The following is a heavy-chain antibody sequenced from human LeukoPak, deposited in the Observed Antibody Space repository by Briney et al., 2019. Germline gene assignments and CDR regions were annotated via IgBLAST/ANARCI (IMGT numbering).Heavy chain of an antibody. CDR3: AKGGLTVARTTFFDY. CDR1: GFTLSNYA. Sequence: TGGSLRLSCAASGFTLSNYAMSWVRQAPGKGLEWVSAISGTGDSTYYADSVKGRFTISRDNSKNTLYLQMNSLRAEDTAVYYCAKGGLTVARTTFFDYWGQGTLVTVSS. V-gene: IGHV3-23*01. D-gene: IGHD2/OR15-2a*01. J-gene: IGHJ4*02. CDR2: ISGTGDST.